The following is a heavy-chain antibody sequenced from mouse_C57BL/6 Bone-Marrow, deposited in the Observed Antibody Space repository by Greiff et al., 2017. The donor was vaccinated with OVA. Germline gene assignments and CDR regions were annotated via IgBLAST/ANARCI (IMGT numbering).Heavy chain of an antibody. CDR3: SRGAGGYFDY. V-gene: IGHV1-69*01. CDR1: GYTFTSYW. Sequence: QVQLQQPGAELVMPGASVKLSCKASGYTFTSYWMHWVKQRPGQGLEWIGEIDPSDSYTNYNQKFKGKSTLTVDKSSSTASMLLSSLTSEDSAVYYCSRGAGGYFDYWGQGTTLTVSS. CDR2: IDPSDSYT. J-gene: IGHJ2*01.